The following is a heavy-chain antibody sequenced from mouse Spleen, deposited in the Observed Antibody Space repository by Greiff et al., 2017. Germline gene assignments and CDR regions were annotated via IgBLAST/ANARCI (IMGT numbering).Heavy chain of an antibody. D-gene: IGHD2-13*01. J-gene: IGHJ4*01. CDR1: GYTFTSYW. V-gene: IGHV1-64*01. CDR3: ARNGDYDAMDY. Sequence: QVQLKQPGAELVKPGASVKLSCKASGYTFTSYWMHWVKQRPGQGLEWIGMIHPNSGSTNYNEKFKSKATLTVDKSSSTAYMQLSSLTSEDSAVYYCARNGDYDAMDYWGQGTPVTVSS. CDR2: IHPNSGST.